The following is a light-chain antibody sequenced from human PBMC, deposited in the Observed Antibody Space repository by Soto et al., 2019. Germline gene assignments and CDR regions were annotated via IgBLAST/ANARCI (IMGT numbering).Light chain of an antibody. J-gene: IGLJ2*01. Sequence: QSALTQPASVSGSPGQSITISCTGTSSDVGGYHYVSWYQQHPGKAPKLMSYEVSNRPSGVSNRFSGSKSGNTASLTISGLQAEDEADYYCSSYTTSSPRVFGGGTQLTVL. CDR2: EVS. V-gene: IGLV2-14*01. CDR1: SSDVGGYHY. CDR3: SSYTTSSPRV.